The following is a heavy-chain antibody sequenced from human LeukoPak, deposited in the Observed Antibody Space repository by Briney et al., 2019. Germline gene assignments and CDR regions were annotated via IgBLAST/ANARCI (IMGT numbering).Heavy chain of an antibody. D-gene: IGHD2-15*01. J-gene: IGHJ3*02. Sequence: PGGSLRLSCAASGFTFSSYSMNWVRQAPGKGLEWVSSISSGSTYMYYADSVKGRFTISRDNAKNSLYLQMNSLRAEDTAVYYCARSVVVATTRDAFDIWGQGTMVTVSS. CDR2: ISSGSTYM. V-gene: IGHV3-21*01. CDR1: GFTFSSYS. CDR3: ARSVVVATTRDAFDI.